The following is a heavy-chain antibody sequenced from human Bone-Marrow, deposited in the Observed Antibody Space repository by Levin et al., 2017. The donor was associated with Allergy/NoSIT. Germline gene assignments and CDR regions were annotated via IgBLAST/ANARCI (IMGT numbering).Heavy chain of an antibody. CDR2: IRSASGTSI. J-gene: IGHJ4*02. CDR3: TRALRY. CDR1: GFIFSTSE. Sequence: LSLTCAASGFIFSTSEMNWVRQAPGKGLEWVSYIRSASGTSIYYADSVRGRFTISRDNARNSLYLEMNNLRAEDTGVYYCTRALRYWGRGTLVTVSS. V-gene: IGHV3-48*03.